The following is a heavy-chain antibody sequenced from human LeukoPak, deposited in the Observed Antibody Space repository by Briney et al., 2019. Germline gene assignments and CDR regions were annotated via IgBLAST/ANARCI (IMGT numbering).Heavy chain of an antibody. J-gene: IGHJ4*02. V-gene: IGHV1-69*13. CDR2: IIPIFGTA. CDR1: GGTFSSYA. D-gene: IGHD6-6*01. Sequence: SVKVSCKASGGTFSSYAISWVRQAPGQGLEWMGGIIPIFGTAIYAQKFQGRVTITADESTSTAYMELSSLRSEDTAVYYCARWNSSSPGVGYYFDYWGQGTLVTVSS. CDR3: ARWNSSSPGVGYYFDY.